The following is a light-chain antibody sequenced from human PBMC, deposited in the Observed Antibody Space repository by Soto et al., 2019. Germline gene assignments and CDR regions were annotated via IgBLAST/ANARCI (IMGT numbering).Light chain of an antibody. J-gene: IGLJ3*02. CDR1: TGAVTSGHY. CDR3: LLSHGGVRGV. CDR2: DTT. Sequence: QAVVTQEPSLTVSPGGTVTLTCGSSTGAVTSGHYPYWFQQKTGQAPRTLIYDTTNKHSWTPARFSGSLLGGKDALTLSGAQPEDEAEYYCLLSHGGVRGVFGGGTKLTVL. V-gene: IGLV7-46*01.